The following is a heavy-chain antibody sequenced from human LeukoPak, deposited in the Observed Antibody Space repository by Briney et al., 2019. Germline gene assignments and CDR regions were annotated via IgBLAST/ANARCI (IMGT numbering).Heavy chain of an antibody. CDR1: GFTFSSYA. J-gene: IGHJ4*02. CDR2: ISDSGDIT. V-gene: IGHV3-23*01. Sequence: GGSLRLSCVASGFTFSSYAMSWVRQAPGKGLEWVSPISDSGDITYYADSVKGRFTIPRDNSKNTLYLQMNSLRAEDTAVYYCASYLGYCSSTSCPSDYWGQGTLVTVSS. CDR3: ASYLGYCSSTSCPSDY. D-gene: IGHD2-2*01.